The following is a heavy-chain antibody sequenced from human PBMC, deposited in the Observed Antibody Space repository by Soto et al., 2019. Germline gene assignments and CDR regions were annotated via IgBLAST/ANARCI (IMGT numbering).Heavy chain of an antibody. CDR1: GGSVSNDAYY. Sequence: QVQLQESGPVLVKPSETLSLTCIVSGGSVSNDAYYWSWIRQPPGKGLEWIGYIYHSGSTYYNPSLKSRVTISADTSANQFSLKVSSVTAADTAVYYCARLGIGWEFPFDYWGQGTLVNVSS. CDR2: IYHSGST. CDR3: ARLGIGWEFPFDY. J-gene: IGHJ4*02. D-gene: IGHD1-26*01. V-gene: IGHV4-61*08.